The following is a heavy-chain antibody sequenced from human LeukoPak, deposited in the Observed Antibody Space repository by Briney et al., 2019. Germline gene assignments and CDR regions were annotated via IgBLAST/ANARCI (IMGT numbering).Heavy chain of an antibody. V-gene: IGHV3-21*01. CDR1: GFTFSSYA. J-gene: IGHJ3*02. CDR2: ISSSSSYI. CDR3: ARAPVIVVVTAGHDAFDI. D-gene: IGHD2-21*02. Sequence: GGSLRLSCAASGFTFSSYAMSWVRQAPGKGLEWVSSISSSSSYIYYADSVKGRFTISRDNAKNSLYLQMNSLRAEDTAVYYCARAPVIVVVTAGHDAFDIWGQGTMVTVSS.